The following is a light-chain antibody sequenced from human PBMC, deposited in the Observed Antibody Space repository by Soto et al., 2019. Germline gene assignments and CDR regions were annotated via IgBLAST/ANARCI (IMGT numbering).Light chain of an antibody. CDR2: EVS. J-gene: IGLJ1*01. CDR1: SSDVGSYNR. CDR3: GSWDSSLSAYV. Sequence: QSALTQPPSVSGSPGQSVTISCTGTSSDVGSYNRVSWYQQPPGTAPKVMIYEVSNRPSGVPDRFSGSKSGTSATLGITGFQTGDEADYYCGSWDSSLSAYVFGTGTKVTV. V-gene: IGLV2-18*02.